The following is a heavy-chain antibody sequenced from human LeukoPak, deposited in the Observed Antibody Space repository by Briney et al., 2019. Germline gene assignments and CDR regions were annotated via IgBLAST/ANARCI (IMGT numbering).Heavy chain of an antibody. J-gene: IGHJ5*01. V-gene: IGHV3-11*01. D-gene: IGHD2-21*02. CDR1: GFTFSDYY. CDR2: ISSSSSTL. CDR3: VRDVTGWPNWFDS. Sequence: PGGSLRLSCAASGFTFSDYYMSWIRQAPGKGLEWVSYISSSSSTLSYADSVKGRFTISRDNAKNSLFLQMNSLRAEDTAVYYCVRDVTGWPNWFDSWGQETLVTVSS.